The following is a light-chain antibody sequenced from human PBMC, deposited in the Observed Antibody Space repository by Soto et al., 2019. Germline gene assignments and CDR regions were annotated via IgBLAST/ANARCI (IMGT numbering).Light chain of an antibody. CDR3: LQHNSFPNT. V-gene: IGKV1-17*03. J-gene: IGKJ5*01. CDR2: AAS. Sequence: DIQRTQSPSAMSSSLGDRVAITCRASQDISNYLVWFQQKPGKLPQRRIYAASTLQSGVPSSFSGSGSGTEFTLTISNLQPEDFATYYCLQHNSFPNTFGQGTRLEI. CDR1: QDISNY.